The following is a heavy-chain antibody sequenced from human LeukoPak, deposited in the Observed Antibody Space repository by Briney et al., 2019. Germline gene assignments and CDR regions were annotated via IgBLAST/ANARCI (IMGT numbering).Heavy chain of an antibody. J-gene: IGHJ4*02. CDR2: INSDGSST. CDR1: GFTFSSYW. V-gene: IGHV3-74*01. D-gene: IGHD3-22*01. Sequence: GGSLRLSCAASGFTFSSYWMHWVRQAPGKGLVWVSRINSDGSSTSYADSVKGRFTISRDNAKNTLYLQMNSLRAEDTAVYHCAYDSSGYPHPFDYWGQGTLVTVSS. CDR3: AYDSSGYPHPFDY.